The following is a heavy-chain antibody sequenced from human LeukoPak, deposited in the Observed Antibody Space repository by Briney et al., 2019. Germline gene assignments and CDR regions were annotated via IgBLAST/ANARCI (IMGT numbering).Heavy chain of an antibody. CDR1: GFTFSDYG. V-gene: IGHV1-69*06. CDR2: IIPIFGTA. Sequence: GGSLRLSCAASGFTFSDYGMHWVRQAPGQGLEWMGGIIPIFGTANYAQKFQGRVTITADKSTSTAYMELSSLRSEDTAVYYCARHTQKWLAYYFDYWGQGTLVTVSS. D-gene: IGHD3-22*01. CDR3: ARHTQKWLAYYFDY. J-gene: IGHJ4*02.